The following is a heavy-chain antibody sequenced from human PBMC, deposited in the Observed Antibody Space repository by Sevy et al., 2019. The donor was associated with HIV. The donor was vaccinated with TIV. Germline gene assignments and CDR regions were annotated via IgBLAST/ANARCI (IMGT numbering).Heavy chain of an antibody. V-gene: IGHV3-13*01. CDR1: GFTFSSYD. Sequence: GGSLRFSCAASGFTFSSYDMHWVRQATGKGLEWVSAIGTAGDTYYPGSVKGRFTISRENAKSSLYLQMNSLRGGETAVYHCARARCSGGRCYSDTFDIWGQGTMVTVSS. D-gene: IGHD2-15*01. CDR2: IGTAGDT. J-gene: IGHJ3*02. CDR3: ARARCSGGRCYSDTFDI.